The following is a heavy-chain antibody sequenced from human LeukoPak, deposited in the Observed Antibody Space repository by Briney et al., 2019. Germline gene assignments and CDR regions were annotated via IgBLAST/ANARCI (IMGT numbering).Heavy chain of an antibody. D-gene: IGHD1-26*01. Sequence: GGSLRLSCAASGFTFSSYGMHWVRQAPGKGLEWVSYISSSGSTIYYADSVKGRFTISRDNAKNSLYLQMNSLRAEDTAVYYCARKRSDRRSGSYGAPDYWGQGTLVTVSS. CDR3: ARKRSDRRSGSYGAPDY. CDR2: ISSSGSTI. V-gene: IGHV3-48*04. CDR1: GFTFSSYG. J-gene: IGHJ4*02.